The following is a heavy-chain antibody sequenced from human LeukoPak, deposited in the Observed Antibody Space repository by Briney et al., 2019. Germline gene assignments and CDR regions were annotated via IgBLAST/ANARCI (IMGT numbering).Heavy chain of an antibody. CDR1: GGSISSYY. J-gene: IGHJ4*02. CDR2: INHSGST. D-gene: IGHD3-3*01. CDR3: AREMGHDLTEFDS. V-gene: IGHV4-34*01. Sequence: SETLSLTCTVSGGSISSYYWSWIRQPPGKGLEWIGEINHSGSTNYSPSLKSRVTISVDTSKNQFSLKLNSVTAADTAFYYCAREMGHDLTEFDSWGQGTLVTVSS.